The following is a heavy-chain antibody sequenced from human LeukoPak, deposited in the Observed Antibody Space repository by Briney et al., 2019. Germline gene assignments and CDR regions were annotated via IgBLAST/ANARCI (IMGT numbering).Heavy chain of an antibody. D-gene: IGHD6-6*01. V-gene: IGHV1-46*01. Sequence: ASVKVSCKASGYTFTSYYMHWVRQAPGQGLEWMGIINPSGGSTSYAQKFQGRVTMTRDTSTSTVYMELSSLRSEDTAVYYCARRGYSSSSSPGAFDIWGQGTMVTVSS. CDR3: ARRGYSSSSSPGAFDI. CDR2: INPSGGST. CDR1: GYTFTSYY. J-gene: IGHJ3*02.